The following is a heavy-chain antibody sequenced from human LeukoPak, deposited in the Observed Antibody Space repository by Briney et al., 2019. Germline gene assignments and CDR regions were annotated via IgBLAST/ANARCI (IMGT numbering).Heavy chain of an antibody. Sequence: LXLTXTVSGGSISSSSYYWGWIRQPPXKGLEWIGSRYYNGSTYYNPSLKSRVTISIDTSKNQLSLKLSSVTAADTAVYYCASSVGYSYVIVDYWGQGTLVTVSS. J-gene: IGHJ4*02. D-gene: IGHD5-18*01. CDR3: ASSVGYSYVIVDY. V-gene: IGHV4-39*07. CDR1: GGSISSSSYY. CDR2: RYYNGST.